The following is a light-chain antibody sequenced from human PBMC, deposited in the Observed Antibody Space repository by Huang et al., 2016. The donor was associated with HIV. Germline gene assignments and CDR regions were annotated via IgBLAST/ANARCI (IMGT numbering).Light chain of an antibody. Sequence: ETVMTQSPVTLSVSPGDRASLSCRSSQIVSSHLAWYQQKPGQAPRLLISAASTRATGVPARFSGRWAGTELTLTISTLQSEDSAVYYCQQYNDFRSTFGPGTRVEIK. V-gene: IGKV3-15*01. J-gene: IGKJ3*01. CDR2: AAS. CDR1: QIVSSH. CDR3: QQYNDFRST.